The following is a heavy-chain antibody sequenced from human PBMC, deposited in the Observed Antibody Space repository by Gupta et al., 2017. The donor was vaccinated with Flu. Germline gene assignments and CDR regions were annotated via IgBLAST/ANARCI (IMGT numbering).Heavy chain of an antibody. J-gene: IGHJ4*02. CDR1: FRGYG. V-gene: IGHV3-48*03. CDR3: ARVEAARLNYFDS. CDR2: MSFSGTI. D-gene: IGHD6-6*01. Sequence: FRGYGMSGGSRAPGKGLEWVAYMSFSGTIYYAGSVKGRFTISRDKAKNSVNLQMKRGGAEDTAVYYCARVEAARLNYFDSWGQGTLVTVSS.